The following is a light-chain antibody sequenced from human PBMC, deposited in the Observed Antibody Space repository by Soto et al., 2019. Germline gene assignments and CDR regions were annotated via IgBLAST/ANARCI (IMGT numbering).Light chain of an antibody. CDR3: AAWDDSLDARGV. CDR1: RSNIGSNA. J-gene: IGLJ3*02. Sequence: QSVLTQPPSASGTPGQRVTISCSGSRSNIGSNAVSWYQQLPGTAPKLLIYNDNQRPSGVPDRFSASKSGTSASLAISGLLSEGESDYYCAAWDDSLDARGVFGGGTKVTVL. V-gene: IGLV1-44*01. CDR2: NDN.